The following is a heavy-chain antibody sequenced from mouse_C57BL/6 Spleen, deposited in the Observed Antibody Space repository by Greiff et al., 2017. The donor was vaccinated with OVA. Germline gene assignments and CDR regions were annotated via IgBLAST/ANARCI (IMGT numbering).Heavy chain of an antibody. V-gene: IGHV8-12*01. Sequence: QVTLKVSGPGILQSSQTLSLTCSFSGFSLSTSGMGVSWIRQPSGKGLEWLAHIYWDDDKRYNPSLKSRLTISKDTSRHQVFLTITRVDTVDTATYDSALSYSKSLLFAYWGQGTLVTVSA. J-gene: IGHJ3*01. CDR2: IYWDDDK. CDR3: ALSYSKSLLFAY. CDR1: GFSLSTSGMG. D-gene: IGHD2-5*01.